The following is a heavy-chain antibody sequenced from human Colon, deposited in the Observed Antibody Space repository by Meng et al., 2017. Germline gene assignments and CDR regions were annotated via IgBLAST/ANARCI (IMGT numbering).Heavy chain of an antibody. Sequence: SLKISCVASGFTFDNYAMHWVRQIPGKGLEWVAAISRDSGNIDYADSVKGRFTISRDNTENSLYLEMKDLRLEDTAFYYCAKDIAPGSNSYYWYFDLWGRGTLVTVSS. CDR3: AKDIAPGSNSYYWYFDL. CDR1: GFTFDNYA. V-gene: IGHV3-9*01. J-gene: IGHJ2*01. D-gene: IGHD1-26*01. CDR2: ISRDSGNI.